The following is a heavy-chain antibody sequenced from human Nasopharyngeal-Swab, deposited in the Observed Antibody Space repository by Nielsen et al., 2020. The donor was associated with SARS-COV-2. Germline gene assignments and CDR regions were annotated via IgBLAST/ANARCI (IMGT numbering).Heavy chain of an antibody. V-gene: IGHV1-69*13. Sequence: SVQVSCKASGGTFSSYAISWVRQAPGQGLEWMGGIIPIFGTANYAQKFQGRVTITADESTSTAYMELSSLRSEDTAVYYCSTPRWGPKQQLVKYYYGMDVWGQGTTVTVSS. CDR3: STPRWGPKQQLVKYYYGMDV. J-gene: IGHJ6*02. CDR1: GGTFSSYA. CDR2: IIPIFGTA. D-gene: IGHD6-13*01.